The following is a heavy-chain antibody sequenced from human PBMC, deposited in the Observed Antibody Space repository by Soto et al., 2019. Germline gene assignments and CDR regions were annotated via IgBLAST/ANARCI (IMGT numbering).Heavy chain of an antibody. D-gene: IGHD2-8*01. Sequence: QVQLVQSGAEVKKPGASVKVSCKASGYTFTNYYIHWVRQAPGQGLEWMGWIDGDSGDTKDAQKFRGRASMXXDRSINTAYMELRRLTSDDTAVYYCARTTNNGRAGVYGMDVWGQGTTVTVSS. CDR2: IDGDSGDT. V-gene: IGHV1-2*02. J-gene: IGHJ6*02. CDR3: ARTTNNGRAGVYGMDV. CDR1: GYTFTNYY.